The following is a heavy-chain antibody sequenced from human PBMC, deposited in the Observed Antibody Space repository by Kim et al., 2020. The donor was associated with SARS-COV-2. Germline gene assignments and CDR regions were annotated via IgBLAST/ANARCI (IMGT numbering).Heavy chain of an antibody. CDR1: GFTFSRYG. J-gene: IGHJ4*02. Sequence: GGSLRLSCAASGFTFSRYGMSWVRQAPGKGLEWVSTISPGGGTTYYADSVKGRLHISRHNSRNTLYLQIYSLRAEDTAIYYCAKTLRTTCYFDYWGQGNLLTVSS. D-gene: IGHD4-17*01. CDR2: ISPGGGTT. CDR3: AKTLRTTCYFDY. V-gene: IGHV3-23*01.